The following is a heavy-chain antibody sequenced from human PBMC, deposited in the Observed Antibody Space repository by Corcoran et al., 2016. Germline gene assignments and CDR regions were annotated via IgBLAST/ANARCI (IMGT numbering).Heavy chain of an antibody. V-gene: IGHV4-28*01. Sequence: QVQLQESGPGLVKPSDTLSLTCAVSGYSISNDNWWGWIRQPPGKGLEWIGYIHYSEGTYYTSSLKSRVTMSVDTSNNQFSLKLTSVTAVDTAIYYCVRKESGHYALDYWGQGALVTVDS. CDR1: GYSISNDNW. J-gene: IGHJ4*02. CDR2: IHYSEGT. CDR3: VRKESGHYALDY. D-gene: IGHD3-3*01.